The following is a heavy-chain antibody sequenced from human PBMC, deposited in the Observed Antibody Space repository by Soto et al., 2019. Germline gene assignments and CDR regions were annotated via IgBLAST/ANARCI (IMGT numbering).Heavy chain of an antibody. CDR3: ATAGPAQGGYGDYDRAFDI. J-gene: IGHJ3*02. CDR1: GYTLTELS. V-gene: IGHV1-24*01. Sequence: GASVKVSCKVSGYTLTELSMHWVRQAPGKGLEWMGGFDPEDGETIYAQKFQGRVTMTEDTSTDTAYMELSSLRSEDTAVYYCATAGPAQGGYGDYDRAFDIGGKGKRVTFPS. CDR2: FDPEDGET. D-gene: IGHD4-17*01.